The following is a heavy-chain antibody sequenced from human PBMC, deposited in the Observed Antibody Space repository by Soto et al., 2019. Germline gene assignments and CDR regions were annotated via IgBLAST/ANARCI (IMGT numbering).Heavy chain of an antibody. CDR3: VREGSSQTLDY. V-gene: IGHV1-69*13. CDR2: IIPIFGTA. CDR1: GGTFSSYA. D-gene: IGHD6-6*01. J-gene: IGHJ4*02. Sequence: ASVKVSCKASGGTFSSYAISWVRQAPGQGLEWMGGIIPIFGTANYAQKFQGRVTITADESTSTAYMELSSLRSEDTAVYYCVREGSSQTLDYWGQGTLVTVSS.